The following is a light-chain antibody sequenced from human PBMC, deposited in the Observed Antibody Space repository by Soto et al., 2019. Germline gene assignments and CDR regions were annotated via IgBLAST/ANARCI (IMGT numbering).Light chain of an antibody. Sequence: LTQPASVSGSPGQSITISCTGTSSDVGGYNYVSWYQQHPGKAPKLMIFEVSNRPSGVSNRFSGSRSGNTASLTISGLQAEDEADYHCSSFTSSSTLLYVFGTGTKVTVL. J-gene: IGLJ1*01. CDR1: SSDVGGYNY. CDR3: SSFTSSSTLLYV. V-gene: IGLV2-14*01. CDR2: EVS.